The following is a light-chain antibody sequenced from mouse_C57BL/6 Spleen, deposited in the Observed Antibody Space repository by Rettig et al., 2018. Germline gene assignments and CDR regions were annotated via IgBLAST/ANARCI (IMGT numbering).Light chain of an antibody. CDR2: SAS. J-gene: IGKJ4*01. CDR3: QQYNSYPFT. V-gene: IGKV6-15*01. CDR1: QNVGTN. Sequence: DIVMTQSQKFMSTSVGDRVSVTCKASQNVGTNVAWYQQKPGQSPEALIYSASYRYSGVPDRFTGSGSGTDFTLTISNVQSEDLAEYFCQQYNSYPFTFGSGTKLEIK.